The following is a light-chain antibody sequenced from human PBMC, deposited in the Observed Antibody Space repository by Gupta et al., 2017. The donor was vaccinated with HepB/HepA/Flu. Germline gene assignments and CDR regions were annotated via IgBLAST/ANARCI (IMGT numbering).Light chain of an antibody. J-gene: IGLJ3*02. CDR1: RSNIKSNT. CDR2: NNN. V-gene: IGLV1-44*01. Sequence: QCVLTQPPSVSGTPGQRLTLPCSGSRSNIKSNTITWYQPLPGTAPKLLLYNNNDRPPGVPARCSAAKSGTAASLASSGLQSEDEAEYYCAVWDDSLNGPVFGGGIKVTVL. CDR3: AVWDDSLNGPV.